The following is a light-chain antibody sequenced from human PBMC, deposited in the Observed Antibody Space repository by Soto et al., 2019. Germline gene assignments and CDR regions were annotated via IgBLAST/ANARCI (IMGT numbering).Light chain of an antibody. CDR1: QSVSSSY. CDR2: GAS. CDR3: QPYNNWPPET. Sequence: VVTQSASALSLSPGERATLSCRASQSVSSSYLAWYQQKPGQAPRLLIYGASTRATGIPARFSGSGSGTEFTLTISSLQSEDFAVYYCQPYNNWPPETFGQGTNVDIK. J-gene: IGKJ1*01. V-gene: IGKV3-15*01.